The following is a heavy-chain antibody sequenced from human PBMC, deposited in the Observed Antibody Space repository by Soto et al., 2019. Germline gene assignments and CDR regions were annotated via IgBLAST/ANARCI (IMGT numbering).Heavy chain of an antibody. D-gene: IGHD1-26*01. CDR3: ARGRAPPSEFGS. J-gene: IGHJ4*02. CDR2: ITQSGTT. CDR1: GGSFSGYY. Sequence: QVQLQQWGAGLVKASGTLSLTCGVSGGSFSGYYWNWIRQPPGRRLEWIGEITQSGTTNYNPSFHSRAALSVDTSKAEFSLRLTSLTAADTAVYYCARGRAPPSEFGSWGQGILVTVSS. V-gene: IGHV4-34*02.